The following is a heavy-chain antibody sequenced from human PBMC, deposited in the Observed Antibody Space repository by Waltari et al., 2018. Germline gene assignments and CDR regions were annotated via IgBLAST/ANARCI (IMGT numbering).Heavy chain of an antibody. D-gene: IGHD4-17*01. V-gene: IGHV3-7*01. J-gene: IGHJ4*02. CDR1: GMTFSNYW. CDR2: IKQDGSEK. Sequence: EVQLVESGGGSVQPGGSLRLSCAASGMTFSNYWMNWVRQAPGKGREWVAKIKQDGSEKNYVDSVEGRFSISRDNAQNSLYLQMNSLRAEDTAIYYCVTGLTTVTAKDYFDHWGQGALVTVS. CDR3: VTGLTTVTAKDYFDH.